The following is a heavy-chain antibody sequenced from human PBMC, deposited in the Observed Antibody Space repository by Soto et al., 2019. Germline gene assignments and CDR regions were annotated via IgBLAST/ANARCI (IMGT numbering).Heavy chain of an antibody. CDR1: GYTFTSYA. D-gene: IGHD6-19*01. V-gene: IGHV1-3*01. CDR3: ARETGSRGGYEVGL. CDR2: INAGNGNT. J-gene: IGHJ2*01. Sequence: QVQLVQSGAEVKKPGASVKVSCKASGYTFTSYAMHWVRQAPGQRLEWMGWINAGNGNTKYSQKFQGRVTITRDTSASTAYMELSSLRSEDTAVYYCARETGSRGGYEVGLWGRGTLVTVSS.